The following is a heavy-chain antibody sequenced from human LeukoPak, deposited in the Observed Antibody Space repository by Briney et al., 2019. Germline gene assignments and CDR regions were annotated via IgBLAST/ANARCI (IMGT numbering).Heavy chain of an antibody. D-gene: IGHD3-22*01. J-gene: IGHJ3*02. CDR3: AREGHSSGYCGAFDI. CDR1: GFTFSSYW. CDR2: IKKDGSEK. Sequence: GGSLRLSCAASGFTFSSYWMSWVRQAPGKGLEWVANIKKDGSEKYYVDSVKGRFTISRDNSKNTLYLQMDSLKDEDMAMYYCAREGHSSGYCGAFDIWGPGTMVTVSS. V-gene: IGHV3-7*01.